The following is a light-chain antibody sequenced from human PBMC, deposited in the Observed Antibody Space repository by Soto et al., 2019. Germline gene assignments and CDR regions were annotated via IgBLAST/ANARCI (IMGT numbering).Light chain of an antibody. Sequence: QSVLTQPRSVSGSPGQSVTISCAGTSSDVGGYNYVSWYQHHPGKAPRLMIYDVTKRPSGVPHHFSGSKSGNTAYLTISGLQAEDEADYYCCSYAGTDTFVFGTGTKLTVL. J-gene: IGLJ1*01. V-gene: IGLV2-11*01. CDR1: SSDVGGYNY. CDR2: DVT. CDR3: CSYAGTDTFV.